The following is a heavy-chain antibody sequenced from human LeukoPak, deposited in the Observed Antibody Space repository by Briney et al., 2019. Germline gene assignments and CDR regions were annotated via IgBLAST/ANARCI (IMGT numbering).Heavy chain of an antibody. Sequence: GGSLRLSCAASGFTFSSYGMHWVRQAPGKGLEWVAVIWYDGSNKYYADSVKGRFTISRDNSKNTLYLQMNSLRAEDTAVYYCASQRSALLVLDAFDIWGQGTMVTVSS. J-gene: IGHJ3*02. V-gene: IGHV3-33*01. D-gene: IGHD6-13*01. CDR2: IWYDGSNK. CDR3: ASQRSALLVLDAFDI. CDR1: GFTFSSYG.